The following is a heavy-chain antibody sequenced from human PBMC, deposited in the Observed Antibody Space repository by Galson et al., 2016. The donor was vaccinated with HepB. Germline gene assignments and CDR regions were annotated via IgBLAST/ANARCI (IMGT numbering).Heavy chain of an antibody. CDR2: IHFRGGT. V-gene: IGHV4-59*01. D-gene: IGHD3-16*01. CDR3: AKFPMIQYLPGSNWFEP. CDR1: GGSLNHYF. J-gene: IGHJ5*02. Sequence: ETLSLTCTVSGGSLNHYFWTWIRPPPGKGLEWIGEIHFRGGTTYAPSLKSRVSFSVDTSKNQFSLNLTTVNAADTAVYYCAKFPMIQYLPGSNWFEPWGQGILVTVSS.